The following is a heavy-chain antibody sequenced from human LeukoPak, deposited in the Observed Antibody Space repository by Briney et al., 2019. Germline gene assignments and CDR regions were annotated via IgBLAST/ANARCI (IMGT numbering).Heavy chain of an antibody. CDR3: GRQGYTESYYFLDY. CDR2: IYTTGAP. Sequence: SQTLSLTCTVSSGSINSYYLGWVRQPPGKRLKSIGRIYTTGAPQYNPSLKSRVTMSVDTSTNQFSLNLRSMTAADTAVYYCGRQGYTESYYFLDYWSQGTLVAVS. J-gene: IGHJ4*02. D-gene: IGHD1-26*01. V-gene: IGHV4-4*07. CDR1: SGSINSYY.